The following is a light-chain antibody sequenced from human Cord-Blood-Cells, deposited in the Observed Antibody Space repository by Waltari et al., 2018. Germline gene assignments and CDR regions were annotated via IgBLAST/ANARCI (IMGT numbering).Light chain of an antibody. CDR1: QDISNY. J-gene: IGKJ3*01. CDR3: QQYDNLLLT. V-gene: IGKV1-33*01. Sequence: DIQMTQSPSSLSASVGDRVTITCQASQDISNYLNWYQQKPGKAPKLLIYDASNLETGVTSRFSGSVSGTDFTFTISRRQPEDIATYYCQQYDNLLLTFG. CDR2: DAS.